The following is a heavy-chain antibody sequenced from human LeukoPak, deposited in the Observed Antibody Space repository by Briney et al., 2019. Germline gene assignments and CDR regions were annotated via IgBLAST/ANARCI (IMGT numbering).Heavy chain of an antibody. V-gene: IGHV4-39*01. J-gene: IGHJ4*02. CDR2: IYYSGST. D-gene: IGHD3-10*01. Sequence: PSETLSLTCTVSGGSISSSSYYWGWIRQPPGKGLEWIGSIYYSGSTYYNPSLKSRVTISVDTSKNQFSLKLSSVTAADTAVYYCATGVGRPVFFDYWGQGTLVTVSS. CDR1: GGSISSSSYY. CDR3: ATGVGRPVFFDY.